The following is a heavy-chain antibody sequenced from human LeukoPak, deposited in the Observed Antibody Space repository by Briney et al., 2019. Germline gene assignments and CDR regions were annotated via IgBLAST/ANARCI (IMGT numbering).Heavy chain of an antibody. CDR2: ISSNGGST. V-gene: IGHV3-64D*09. Sequence: PGGSLRLSCSASGFTFSIYVMHWVRQAPGKGLEDVSAISSNGGSTYYADSVKRRFTISRDNSKNTLFLQMSSLRAEDTAVYYCVKDDRYYYDRSGYPSWGQGTLVTVSS. J-gene: IGHJ4*02. D-gene: IGHD3-22*01. CDR3: VKDDRYYYDRSGYPS. CDR1: GFTFSIYV.